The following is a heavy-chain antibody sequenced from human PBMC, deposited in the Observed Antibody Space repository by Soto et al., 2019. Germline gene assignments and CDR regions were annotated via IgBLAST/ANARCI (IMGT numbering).Heavy chain of an antibody. CDR1: GFNVGAFA. Sequence: PGGSLRLSCAASGFNVGAFAVNWVRQAPGKGLEWVSGISVSDAFIYYADSVRGRFSISRDASENILYLQMNNLRVDDTALYYCTRETVAGITGLDYWGPGTLVTVSS. CDR3: TRETVAGITGLDY. CDR2: ISVSDAFI. D-gene: IGHD1-20*01. J-gene: IGHJ4*02. V-gene: IGHV3-23*01.